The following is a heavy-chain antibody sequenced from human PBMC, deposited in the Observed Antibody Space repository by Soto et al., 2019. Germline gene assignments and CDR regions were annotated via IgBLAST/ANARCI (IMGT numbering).Heavy chain of an antibody. CDR2: INHSGST. CDR3: ARGVGAFDI. Sequence: SETLSLTCXVYGGSFSGYYWSWIRQPPGKGLEWIGEINHSGSTNYNPSLKSRVTISVDTSKNQFSLKLSSVTAADTAVYYCARGVGAFDIWGQGTMVTVSS. CDR1: GGSFSGYY. J-gene: IGHJ3*02. V-gene: IGHV4-34*01. D-gene: IGHD1-26*01.